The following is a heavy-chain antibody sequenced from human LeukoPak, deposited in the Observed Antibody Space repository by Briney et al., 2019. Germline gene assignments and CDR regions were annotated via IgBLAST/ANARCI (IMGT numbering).Heavy chain of an antibody. CDR1: GYTFTGYY. CDR2: INPNSGGT. Sequence: ASVKVSCKASGYTFTGYYMHWVRQAPGQGLEWMGWINPNSGGTSYAQKFQGRVTMTRDTSISTAYMELSRLRSDDTAVYYCARETNLAVAGKGGVDYWGQGTLVTVSS. J-gene: IGHJ4*02. CDR3: ARETNLAVAGKGGVDY. V-gene: IGHV1-2*02. D-gene: IGHD6-19*01.